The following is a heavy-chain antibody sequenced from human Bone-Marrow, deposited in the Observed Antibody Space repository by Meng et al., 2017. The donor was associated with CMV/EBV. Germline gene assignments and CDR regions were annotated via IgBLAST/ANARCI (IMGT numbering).Heavy chain of an antibody. CDR2: MNPNSGNT. Sequence: ASVKVSCKASGYTFTSYDINWVRQATGQGLEWMGWMNPNSGNTGYAQKFQGRVTMTRNTSISTAYMELSSLRSEDTAVYYCARGRRGNHCSSTSCLYYFDYWGQGTLVTVSS. J-gene: IGHJ4*02. CDR3: ARGRRGNHCSSTSCLYYFDY. V-gene: IGHV1-8*01. CDR1: GYTFTSYD. D-gene: IGHD2-2*01.